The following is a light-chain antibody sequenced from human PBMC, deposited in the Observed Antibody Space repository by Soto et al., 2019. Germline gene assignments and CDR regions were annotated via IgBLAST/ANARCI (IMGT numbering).Light chain of an antibody. CDR2: DVS. V-gene: IGLV2-14*03. J-gene: IGLJ1*01. CDR1: NSDVGGYNY. CDR3: SSYTRSSTYV. Sequence: QSALTQPASVAGSPGQSITISCTGTNSDVGGYNYVSWYQQHPGKAPKLMICDVSNRPSGVSNRFSGSKSGNTASLTISGLQAEDEADYYCSSYTRSSTYVFGTGTKLTVL.